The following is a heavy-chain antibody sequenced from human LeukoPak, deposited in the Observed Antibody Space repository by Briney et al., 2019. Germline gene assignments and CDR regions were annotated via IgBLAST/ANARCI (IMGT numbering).Heavy chain of an antibody. V-gene: IGHV3-33*01. Sequence: GGSLRLSCAASGFTFSSYGMHWVRQAPGKGLEWVAVIWYDGSNKYYADSVKGRFTISRDNSKNTLYLQMNSLRAEDTAVYYGARDPPYYYDSSRTLDYWGQGTPVTVSS. CDR3: ARDPPYYYDSSRTLDY. J-gene: IGHJ4*02. CDR2: IWYDGSNK. CDR1: GFTFSSYG. D-gene: IGHD3-22*01.